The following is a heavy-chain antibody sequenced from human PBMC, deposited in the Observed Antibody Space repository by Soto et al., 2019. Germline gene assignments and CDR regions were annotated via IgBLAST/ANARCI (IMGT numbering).Heavy chain of an antibody. CDR2: INAGNGNT. V-gene: IGHV1-3*05. Sequence: QVQLVQSGAEEQKPGSSVKVSCKASGYTFTSYAMHWVRQAPGQRLEWMGWINAGNGNTKYSQKFQGRGTITRDTSASRAYMELSSLRSEDTAVYDCARSIVVVTALDYWGQGTLVTVSS. CDR3: ARSIVVVTALDY. J-gene: IGHJ4*02. CDR1: GYTFTSYA. D-gene: IGHD2-21*02.